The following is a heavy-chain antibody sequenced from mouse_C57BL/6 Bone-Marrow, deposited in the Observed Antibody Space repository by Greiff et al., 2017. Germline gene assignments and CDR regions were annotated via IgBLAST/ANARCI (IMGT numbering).Heavy chain of an antibody. CDR2: IDPSDSYT. D-gene: IGHD1-1*01. V-gene: IGHV1-69*01. CDR1: GYTFTSYW. J-gene: IGHJ2*01. CDR3: ARSLPDYYGSSPYY. Sequence: QVQLKQPGAELVMPGASVKLSCKASGYTFTSYWMHWVKQRPGQGLEWIGEIDPSDSYTNYNQKFKGKSTLTVDKSSSTAYMQLSSLTSEDSAVYYCARSLPDYYGSSPYYWGQGTTLTVSS.